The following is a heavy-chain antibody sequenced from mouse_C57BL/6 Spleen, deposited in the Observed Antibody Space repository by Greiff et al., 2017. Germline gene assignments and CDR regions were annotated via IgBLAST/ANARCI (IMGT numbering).Heavy chain of an antibody. CDR2: ISSGSSTI. D-gene: IGHD1-1*01. CDR3: AKEYGSSYDWYFDV. J-gene: IGHJ1*03. CDR1: GFTFSDYG. Sequence: VQGVESGGGLVKPGGSLKLSCAASGFTFSDYGMHWVRQAPEKGLEWVAYISSGSSTIYYADTVKGRFTISRDNAKNTLFLQMTSLRSEDTAMYYCAKEYGSSYDWYFDVWGTGTTVTVSS. V-gene: IGHV5-17*01.